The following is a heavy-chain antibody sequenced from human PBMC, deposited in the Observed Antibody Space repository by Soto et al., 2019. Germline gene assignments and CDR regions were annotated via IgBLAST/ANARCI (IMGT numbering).Heavy chain of an antibody. Sequence: QVQLVQSGAEVKKPGASVKVSCKASGYTFTSYAMHWVRQAPGQRLEWMGWINAGNGNTEYSQKFQGRVTITRDTSASTAYMELSSLRSEDTAVYYCARSYDSSGYSLDYWGQGTLVTVSS. V-gene: IGHV1-3*01. CDR2: INAGNGNT. CDR1: GYTFTSYA. J-gene: IGHJ4*02. D-gene: IGHD3-22*01. CDR3: ARSYDSSGYSLDY.